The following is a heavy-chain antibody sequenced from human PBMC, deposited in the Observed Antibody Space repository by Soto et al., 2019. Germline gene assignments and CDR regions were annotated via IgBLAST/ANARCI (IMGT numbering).Heavy chain of an antibody. J-gene: IGHJ4*02. D-gene: IGHD3-22*01. CDR1: GGTSSSYA. Sequence: SVKVSCKASGGTSSSYAISWVRQAPGQGLEWMGGIIPIFGTANYAQKFQGRVTITADESTSTAYMELSSLRSEDTAVYYCARGRTTDYYDSSGYYDYWGQGTLVTVSS. V-gene: IGHV1-69*13. CDR3: ARGRTTDYYDSSGYYDY. CDR2: IIPIFGTA.